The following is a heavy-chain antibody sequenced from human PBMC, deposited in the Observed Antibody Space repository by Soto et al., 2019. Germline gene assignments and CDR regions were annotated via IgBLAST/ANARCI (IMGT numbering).Heavy chain of an antibody. CDR1: GFTFSSYW. Sequence: EVQLVESGGGLVQPGGSLRLSCAASGFTFSSYWMSWVRQAPGKGLEWVANIKQDGSEKYYVDSVKGRFTISRDNAKNSLYLQMNSLRAEDTAVYYCAREEWPYYDSSGYYTIYYGMGVWGQGTTVTVSS. CDR2: IKQDGSEK. CDR3: AREEWPYYDSSGYYTIYYGMGV. D-gene: IGHD3-22*01. V-gene: IGHV3-7*05. J-gene: IGHJ6*02.